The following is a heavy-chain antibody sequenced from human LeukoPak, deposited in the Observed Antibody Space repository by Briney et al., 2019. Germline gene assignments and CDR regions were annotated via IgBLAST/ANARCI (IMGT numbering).Heavy chain of an antibody. D-gene: IGHD4-23*01. CDR3: ARENSGWFEP. CDR1: GFTFSSYG. CDR2: IWYDGSNK. Sequence: QPGRSLRLSCAASGFTFSSYGMHWVRQAPGKGLEWVAVIWYDGSNKYYADSVKGRFTISRDNSKNTLYMQMNSLRAEDTAVYYCARENSGWFEPWGQGTLVTVSS. J-gene: IGHJ5*02. V-gene: IGHV3-33*01.